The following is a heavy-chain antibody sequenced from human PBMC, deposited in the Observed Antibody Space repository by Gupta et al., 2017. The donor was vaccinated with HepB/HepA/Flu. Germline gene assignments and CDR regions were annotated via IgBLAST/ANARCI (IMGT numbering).Heavy chain of an antibody. D-gene: IGHD5-18*01. J-gene: IGHJ4*02. CDR3: ARHVYHTASDY. Sequence: QVQLQQSGLGLVKPSETLSLTCTVSGVSISSSSYYWGWIRQPPGKGLEWIGNIYYSGSTYYNPSLQSRVTIFVDTSKNQFSLKLSSVTAADRAVYYCARHVYHTASDYWGQGTLVTVSS. CDR1: GVSISSSSYY. V-gene: IGHV4-39*01. CDR2: IYYSGST.